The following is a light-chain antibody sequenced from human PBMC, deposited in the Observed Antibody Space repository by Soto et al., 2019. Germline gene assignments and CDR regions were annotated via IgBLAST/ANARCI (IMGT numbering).Light chain of an antibody. V-gene: IGKV1-39*01. Sequence: DIQMTQSPSSLSASVGDRVTITCRASQNIFSFLSWYLHKPGKAPELLIYAASSLQSGVPSWFSGSGSGTDFALTISSLQPEDFATFYCQQSYSVPHTFGQGTNLEI. J-gene: IGKJ2*01. CDR1: QNIFSF. CDR3: QQSYSVPHT. CDR2: AAS.